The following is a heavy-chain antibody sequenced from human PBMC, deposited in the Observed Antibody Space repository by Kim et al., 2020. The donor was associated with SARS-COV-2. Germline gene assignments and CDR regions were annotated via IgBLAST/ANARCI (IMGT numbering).Heavy chain of an antibody. CDR3: ARVVGGYYDSSGYLDY. V-gene: IGHV1-69*04. J-gene: IGHJ4*02. CDR2: IIPILGIS. Sequence: SVKVSCKASGGTFSSYAISWVRQAPGQGLEWMGRIIPILGISNYAQKFHGRVTLPADKSTRTAYMELSSLRSEDTAVYYCARVVGGYYDSSGYLDYWGQGHLVTVSS. CDR1: GGTFSSYA. D-gene: IGHD3-22*01.